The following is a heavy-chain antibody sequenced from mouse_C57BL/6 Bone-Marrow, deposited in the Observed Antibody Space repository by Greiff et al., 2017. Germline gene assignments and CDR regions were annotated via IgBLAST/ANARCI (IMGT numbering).Heavy chain of an antibody. Sequence: DVTLVESGGGLVQPGGSLKLSCAASGFTFSDYGMAWVRQAPRKGPEWVAFISNLAYSIYYADTVTGRFTISRENAKNTLYLEMSSLRSEDTAMYYCARHGGYDYDSFAYWGQGTLVTVSA. V-gene: IGHV5-15*01. D-gene: IGHD2-4*01. CDR2: ISNLAYSI. CDR3: ARHGGYDYDSFAY. CDR1: GFTFSDYG. J-gene: IGHJ3*01.